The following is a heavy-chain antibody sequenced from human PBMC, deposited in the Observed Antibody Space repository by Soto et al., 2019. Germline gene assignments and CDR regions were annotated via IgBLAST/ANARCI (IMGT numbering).Heavy chain of an antibody. CDR1: GFTFSSYG. CDR2: ISYDGSNK. J-gene: IGHJ4*02. CDR3: AKDFSRRDGYNWAH. V-gene: IGHV3-30*18. Sequence: RRLSCAASGFTFSSYGMHWVRQAPGKGLEWVAVISYDGSNKYYADSVKGRFTISRDNSKNTLYLQMNSLRAEDTAVYYCAKDFSRRDGYNWAHWGQGTLVTVSS. D-gene: IGHD5-12*01.